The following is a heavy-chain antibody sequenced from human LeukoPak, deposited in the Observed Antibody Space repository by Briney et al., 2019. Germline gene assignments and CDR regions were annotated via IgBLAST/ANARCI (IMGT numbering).Heavy chain of an antibody. V-gene: IGHV3-21*01. J-gene: IGHJ4*02. CDR1: GFTFSSYS. Sequence: GGSLGLSCAASGFTFSSYSMNWVRQAPGKGLEWVSSISSSSSYIYYADSVKGRFTISRDNAKNSLYLQMNSLRAEDTAVYYCARGQGSSWSGSEPPGYWGQGTLVTVSS. D-gene: IGHD6-13*01. CDR3: ARGQGSSWSGSEPPGY. CDR2: ISSSSSYI.